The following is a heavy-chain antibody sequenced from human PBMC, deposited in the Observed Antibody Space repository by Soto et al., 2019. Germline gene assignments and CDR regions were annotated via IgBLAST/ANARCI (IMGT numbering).Heavy chain of an antibody. J-gene: IGHJ4*02. CDR2: IIPILGTA. CDR1: GGTFSSYA. V-gene: IGHV1-69*06. D-gene: IGHD1-1*01. Sequence: QVQLVQSGAEVKKPGSSVKVSCKASGGTFSSYAISWVRQAPGQGLEWMGGIIPILGTANYAQKFQGRVTITADKSTSTAYMELSSLRSEDTAVYYCARDLSGDWNPPSYFDYWGQGTLVTVSS. CDR3: ARDLSGDWNPPSYFDY.